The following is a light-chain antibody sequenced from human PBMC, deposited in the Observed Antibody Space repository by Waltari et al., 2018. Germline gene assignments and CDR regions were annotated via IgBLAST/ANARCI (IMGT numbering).Light chain of an antibody. J-gene: IGKJ2*01. CDR2: AAS. CDR3: QQSYTTPMYT. V-gene: IGKV1-39*01. Sequence: EIQMTQSPSSLSASVGDRVTITCRASQTIRNYLNWYQETPGKAPKLLIYAASNLESGVPSRFNGSGSGTDFTLTISGLQVEDFAAYYCQQSYTTPMYTFGQGTKLEIK. CDR1: QTIRNY.